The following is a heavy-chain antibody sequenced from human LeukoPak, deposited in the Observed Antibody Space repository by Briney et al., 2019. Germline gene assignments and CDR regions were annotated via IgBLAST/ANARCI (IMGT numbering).Heavy chain of an antibody. Sequence: GGSLRLSCAASGFTVSSNYMSWVRQAPGKGLEWVSVIYIGGTTHYADSVKGRFTISRDNSKNTLYLQMNSLRAEDTAVYYCASPSVDTAMASWDYWGQGTLVTVSS. J-gene: IGHJ4*02. CDR2: IYIGGTT. V-gene: IGHV3-53*01. CDR3: ASPSVDTAMASWDY. CDR1: GFTVSSNY. D-gene: IGHD5-18*01.